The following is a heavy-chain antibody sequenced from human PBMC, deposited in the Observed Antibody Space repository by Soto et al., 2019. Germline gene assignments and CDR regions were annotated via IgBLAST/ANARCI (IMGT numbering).Heavy chain of an antibody. J-gene: IGHJ5*02. V-gene: IGHV3-23*01. CDR2: ITAYGDTT. CDR1: GFNFRNYA. CDR3: AKVPLWYDSDWYTVPGIDH. Sequence: EVQLLESGGGFVQPGGSLTLSCAAAGFNFRNYAMSWVRQPPGKGLEWVSAITAYGDTTHYADSVKGRFTISRDSPKNTLYLRWDSLRAEDTAVYYCAKVPLWYDSDWYTVPGIDHWGQGTLVIVSS. D-gene: IGHD6-19*01.